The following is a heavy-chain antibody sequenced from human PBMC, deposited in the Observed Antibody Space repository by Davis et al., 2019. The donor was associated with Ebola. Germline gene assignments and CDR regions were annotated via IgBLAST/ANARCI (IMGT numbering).Heavy chain of an antibody. CDR1: GGSINNNY. Sequence: SETLSLTCSVSGGSINNNYWSWTRQSPGKGLEWTGYIFYSGTRKYNPSLKSRVTISMDAPRDQLSLKLTSVTAADTAVYFCARVGGLGSSDLEALDIWGYGTMVTV. J-gene: IGHJ3*02. D-gene: IGHD1-26*01. CDR3: ARVGGLGSSDLEALDI. CDR2: IFYSGTR. V-gene: IGHV4-59*01.